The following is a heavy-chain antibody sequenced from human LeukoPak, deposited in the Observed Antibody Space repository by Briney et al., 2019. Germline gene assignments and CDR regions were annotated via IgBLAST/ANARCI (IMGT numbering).Heavy chain of an antibody. V-gene: IGHV4-38-2*02. J-gene: IGHJ5*02. D-gene: IGHD3-16*02. Sequence: SETLSLTCTVSGYSISSGYYWGWIRQPPGKGLEWIGSIYHSGSTYYNPSLKSRVTILVDTSKNQFSLKLTSVTAADTAVYYCARSYDYVWGSYRRSASYNWFDPWGQGTLVTVSS. CDR1: GYSISSGYY. CDR2: IYHSGST. CDR3: ARSYDYVWGSYRRSASYNWFDP.